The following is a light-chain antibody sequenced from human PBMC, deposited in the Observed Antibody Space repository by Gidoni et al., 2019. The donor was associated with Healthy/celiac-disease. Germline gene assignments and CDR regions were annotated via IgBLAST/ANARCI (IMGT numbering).Light chain of an antibody. Sequence: AIQLTPSPSSLSASVGDRVTITCRASQGISSALAWYQQKPGKAPKLLIYDASSLESGVPSRFSGSGSGTDFTLTISSLQPEDFATYYCQQFNSYPLTFXXXTRLEIK. V-gene: IGKV1-13*02. CDR1: QGISSA. J-gene: IGKJ5*01. CDR3: QQFNSYPLT. CDR2: DAS.